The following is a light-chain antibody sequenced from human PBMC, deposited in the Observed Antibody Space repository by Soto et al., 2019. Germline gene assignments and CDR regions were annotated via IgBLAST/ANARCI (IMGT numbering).Light chain of an antibody. CDR2: AGS. Sequence: EIVLTQSPGTLSVSPGDRVTLSCRASQSISINLAWYHHKPGQAPRLLIHAGSTRATGIPARISGSGSGTEFTLTISSLQSEDFAVYYCQQFRNWPWTFGQGTKVEV. CDR1: QSISIN. CDR3: QQFRNWPWT. V-gene: IGKV3D-15*01. J-gene: IGKJ1*01.